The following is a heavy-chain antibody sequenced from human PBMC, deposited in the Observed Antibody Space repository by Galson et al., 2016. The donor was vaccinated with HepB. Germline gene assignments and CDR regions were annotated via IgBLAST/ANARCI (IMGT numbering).Heavy chain of an antibody. D-gene: IGHD2-15*01. J-gene: IGHJ6*02. Sequence: TLSLTCTVSGASVTTVSYHWTWIRQPPGKGLEWIGSIQNSGRANYNPSLKSRLTISVDTSKNQFSLKLSSVTAADTAVYYCARDYRIYYYGMDVWGQGSTVTVSS. V-gene: IGHV4-61*01. CDR2: IQNSGRA. CDR3: ARDYRIYYYGMDV. CDR1: GASVTTVSYH.